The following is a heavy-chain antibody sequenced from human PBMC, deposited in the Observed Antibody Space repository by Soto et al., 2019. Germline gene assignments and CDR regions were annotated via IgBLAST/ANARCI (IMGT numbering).Heavy chain of an antibody. J-gene: IGHJ6*02. V-gene: IGHV5-51*01. D-gene: IGHD2-15*01. Sequence: GESLKISCRGSGYTFTSYWIAWVRQMPGKGLEWMGIIYPGDSDTRYSPSFQGQVPISADKSISTAYLQWSSLKPSDTAMYYCARLPSCSGGSCYPGNLDYYYGMDVWGQGTTVTVSS. CDR3: ARLPSCSGGSCYPGNLDYYYGMDV. CDR1: GYTFTSYW. CDR2: IYPGDSDT.